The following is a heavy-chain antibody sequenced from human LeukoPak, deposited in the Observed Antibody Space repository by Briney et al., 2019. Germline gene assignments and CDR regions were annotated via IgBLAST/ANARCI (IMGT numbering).Heavy chain of an antibody. V-gene: IGHV3-33*01. J-gene: IGHJ4*02. CDR1: GFTFSTFG. CDR3: ARASGPFDY. CDR2: IWNDGSNK. Sequence: GRSLRLSCSASGFTFSTFGMHWVRQAPGKGLEWVAVIWNDGSNKYYADSVKGRFTISRDNSKNTLYLQMNSLRADDTAVYYCARASGPFDYWGQGMLVTVSS. D-gene: IGHD3-3*01.